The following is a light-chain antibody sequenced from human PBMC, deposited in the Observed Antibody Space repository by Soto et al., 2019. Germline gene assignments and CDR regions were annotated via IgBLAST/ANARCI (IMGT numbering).Light chain of an antibody. CDR2: GAS. V-gene: IGKV3-15*01. Sequence: EIVMTQSPATLSVSPGARATLSCRACQSVGSDLFWYRQKPGQAPRLLIYGASTRATDMPGTFSGRGSGTEFTLTISSLRPEDFAVYYCQQYRSWPRTFGQGTKVDI. J-gene: IGKJ1*01. CDR1: QSVGSD. CDR3: QQYRSWPRT.